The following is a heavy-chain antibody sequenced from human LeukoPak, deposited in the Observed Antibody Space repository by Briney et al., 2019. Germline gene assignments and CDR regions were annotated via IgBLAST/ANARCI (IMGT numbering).Heavy chain of an antibody. CDR3: ARPSAYSPDGFDV. V-gene: IGHV3-21*01. CDR1: GFTFSSFS. CDR2: ISSSFNYL. D-gene: IGHD1-26*01. J-gene: IGHJ3*01. Sequence: GGSLRLSCAASGFTFSSFSMNWARQAPGKGLEWVSSISSSFNYLYYADSAKGRFTISRDNAKNSLYLQMNSLRAEDTAVYYCARPSAYSPDGFDVWGQGTMVTISS.